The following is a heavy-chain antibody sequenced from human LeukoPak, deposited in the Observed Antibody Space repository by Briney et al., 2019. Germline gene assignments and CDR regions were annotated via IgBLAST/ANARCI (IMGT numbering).Heavy chain of an antibody. CDR1: GFTFDIYA. Sequence: GGSLRLSCAASGFTFDIYAMHWVRQPPGKGLEWVAVISYDGSFKYSADSVKGRFNISRDNSKNTLFLQMSSLRVEDTAVYYYAKVVTYGGNPGYYYYGMEVWGQGTSVTVS. V-gene: IGHV3-30*18. J-gene: IGHJ6*02. D-gene: IGHD4-23*01. CDR3: AKVVTYGGNPGYYYYGMEV. CDR2: ISYDGSFK.